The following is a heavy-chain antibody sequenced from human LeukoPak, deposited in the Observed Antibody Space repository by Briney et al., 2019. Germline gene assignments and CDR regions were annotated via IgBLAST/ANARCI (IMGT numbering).Heavy chain of an antibody. V-gene: IGHV4-34*01. J-gene: IGHJ4*02. CDR2: INHSGST. D-gene: IGHD3-16*01. Sequence: SETLSLTCAVYGGSFSGYYWSWIRQPPGKGLEWIGEINHSGSTNYNPSLKSRVTISVDTSKNQFSLKLSSVTAADTAVYYCAREAGRVDYVWGSPKIDYWGQGTLVTVSS. CDR1: GGSFSGYY. CDR3: AREAGRVDYVWGSPKIDY.